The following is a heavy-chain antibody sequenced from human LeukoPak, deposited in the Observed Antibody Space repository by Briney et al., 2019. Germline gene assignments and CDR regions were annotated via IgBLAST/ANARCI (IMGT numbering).Heavy chain of an antibody. CDR2: INHSGST. CDR1: GGSFSGYY. Sequence: SETLSLTCAVYGGSFSGYYWSWIRQPPGKGLEWIGEINHSGSTNYNPSLKSRVTISVDTSKNQFSLKLSSVTAADTAVYYCARVNREMATITPWGQGTLVTVSS. J-gene: IGHJ4*02. V-gene: IGHV4-34*01. D-gene: IGHD5-24*01. CDR3: ARVNREMATITP.